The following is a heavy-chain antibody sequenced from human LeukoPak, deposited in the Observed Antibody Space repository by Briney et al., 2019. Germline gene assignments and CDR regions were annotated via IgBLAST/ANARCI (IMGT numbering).Heavy chain of an antibody. J-gene: IGHJ3*02. CDR1: GFTFSSYA. D-gene: IGHD5-18*01. Sequence: PGGSLRLSCAASGFTFSSYAMHWVRQAPGKGLEWVAVISYDGSNKYYADSVKGRFTISRDNSKNTLYLQMNSLRAEDTAVYYCARRAMESGYSYGYFAFDIWDQGTMVTVSS. V-gene: IGHV3-30-3*01. CDR2: ISYDGSNK. CDR3: ARRAMESGYSYGYFAFDI.